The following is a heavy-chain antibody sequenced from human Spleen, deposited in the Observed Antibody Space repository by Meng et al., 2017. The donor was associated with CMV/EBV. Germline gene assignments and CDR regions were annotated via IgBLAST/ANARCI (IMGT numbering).Heavy chain of an antibody. V-gene: IGHV3-23*01. CDR1: GFTFSSYA. CDR3: AKRELHGILYFDY. Sequence: GGSLRLSCAASGFTFSSYAMNWVRQAPGKGLEWVSSISGNGGSTYYADSVKGRFTISRDNSKNTLYLQMNSLRAEDTAVYYCAKRELHGILYFDYWGQGTLVTVSS. CDR2: ISGNGGST. J-gene: IGHJ4*02. D-gene: IGHD1-26*01.